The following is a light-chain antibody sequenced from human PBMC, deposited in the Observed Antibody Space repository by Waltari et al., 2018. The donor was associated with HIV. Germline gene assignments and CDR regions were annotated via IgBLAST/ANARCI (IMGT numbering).Light chain of an antibody. J-gene: IGLJ2*01. CDR3: CSYAIGGTFV. Sequence: QSALTQPASVSGSPGQSTTMSCTGTSSDVGGYHLVPWYQQHPGKAPKLIIYEVNKRPPGITNRFSGFKSGNTASLTITGLQAEDEADYHCCSYAIGGTFVFGGGTKVTVL. V-gene: IGLV2-23*02. CDR2: EVN. CDR1: SSDVGGYHL.